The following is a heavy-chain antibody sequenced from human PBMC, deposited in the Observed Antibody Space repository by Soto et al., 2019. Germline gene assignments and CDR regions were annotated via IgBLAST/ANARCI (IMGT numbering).Heavy chain of an antibody. CDR2: ISGSGGTT. CDR1: GLTLSSYA. J-gene: IGHJ4*02. CDR3: ATVERYYYDSSGYYSSPLF. Sequence: EVQLLESGGGLVQPGASLRLSCAASGLTLSSYAMSWVRQAPGKGLEWVSAISGSGGTTYYADSVKGRFTISRDTSKNTLYLQINSLRAEDTAVYYCATVERYYYDSSGYYSSPLFWGQGTLVTVSS. V-gene: IGHV3-23*01. D-gene: IGHD3-22*01.